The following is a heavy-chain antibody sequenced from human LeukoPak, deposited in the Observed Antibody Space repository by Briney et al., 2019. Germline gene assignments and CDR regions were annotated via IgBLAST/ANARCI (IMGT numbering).Heavy chain of an antibody. CDR3: ARVRYYYGSGSYSDY. Sequence: PSETLSLTCTVSGGSISTYYGNWIRQAPGKGLEWIGYIYYSGNTNYNPSLKSRVTISVDTSKNQFSLKLNSVTAADTAVYYCARVRYYYGSGSYSDYWGQGTLVTVSS. D-gene: IGHD3-10*01. V-gene: IGHV4-59*01. J-gene: IGHJ4*02. CDR2: IYYSGNT. CDR1: GGSISTYY.